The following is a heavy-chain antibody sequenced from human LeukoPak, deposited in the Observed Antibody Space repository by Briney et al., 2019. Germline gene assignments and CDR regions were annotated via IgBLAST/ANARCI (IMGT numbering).Heavy chain of an antibody. V-gene: IGHV3-74*01. Sequence: GGSLRLSCAASGFTFSSYWMHWVRQAPGKGLGWVSRINSDGSSTSYADSVKGRFTISRDNAKNTLYLQMNSLRAEDTAVYYCARGYDIVFDYWGQGTLVTVSS. CDR3: ARGYDIVFDY. CDR1: GFTFSSYW. J-gene: IGHJ4*02. D-gene: IGHD2-15*01. CDR2: INSDGSST.